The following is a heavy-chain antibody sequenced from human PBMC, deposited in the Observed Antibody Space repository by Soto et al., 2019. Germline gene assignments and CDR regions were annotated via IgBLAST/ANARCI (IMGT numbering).Heavy chain of an antibody. CDR3: ASQRSSIAAAAFDY. CDR2: IYYSGST. V-gene: IGHV4-39*01. Sequence: SETLSLTCTVSGGSISSSSYYWGWIRQPPGKGLEWIGSIYYSGSTYYNPSLKSRVTISVDTSKNQFSLKLSSVTAADTAVYYCASQRSSIAAAAFDYWGQGTLVTVSS. D-gene: IGHD6-13*01. CDR1: GGSISSSSYY. J-gene: IGHJ4*02.